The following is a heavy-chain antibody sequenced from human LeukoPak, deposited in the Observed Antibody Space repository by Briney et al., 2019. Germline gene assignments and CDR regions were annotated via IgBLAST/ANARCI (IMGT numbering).Heavy chain of an antibody. V-gene: IGHV3-33*01. CDR3: ARAEGYYDSSGNDAFDI. J-gene: IGHJ3*02. CDR2: IRYDGSNK. Sequence: GRSLRLSCAASGFTLSSYGMQWVRQAPGKGLEWLPVIRYDGSNKYYADSVKGRFTISRDNSKNTLYLQMNSLRAEDTAVYYCARAEGYYDSSGNDAFDIWGQGTMVTVSS. CDR1: GFTLSSYG. D-gene: IGHD3-22*01.